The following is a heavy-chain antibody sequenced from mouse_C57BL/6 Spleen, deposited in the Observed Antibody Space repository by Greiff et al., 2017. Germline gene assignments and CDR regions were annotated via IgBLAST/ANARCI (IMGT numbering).Heavy chain of an antibody. CDR2: ISYDGSN. D-gene: IGHD2-3*01. Sequence: EVQLQQSGPGLVKPSQSLSLTCSVTGYSITSGYYWNWIRQFPGNKLEWMGYISYDGSNNYNPSLKNRISITRDTSKNQFFLKLNSVTTEDTATYDWARKEGLLRYFEVWGTGTTVTVSS. CDR1: GYSITSGYY. J-gene: IGHJ1*03. V-gene: IGHV3-6*01. CDR3: ARKEGLLRYFEV.